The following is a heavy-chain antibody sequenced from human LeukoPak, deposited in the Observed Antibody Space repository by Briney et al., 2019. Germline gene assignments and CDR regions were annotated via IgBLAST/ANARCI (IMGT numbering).Heavy chain of an antibody. Sequence: ASVKVSCKASGYTFTSYDINWVRQATGQGLEWMGGRNPNSGNTGYAQKFQGRVTITRNTSISTAYMELSSLRSEDTAVYYCARGMYYDFWSGYYAFDYWGQGTLVTVSS. CDR3: ARGMYYDFWSGYYAFDY. J-gene: IGHJ4*02. V-gene: IGHV1-8*03. CDR1: GYTFTSYD. D-gene: IGHD3-3*01. CDR2: RNPNSGNT.